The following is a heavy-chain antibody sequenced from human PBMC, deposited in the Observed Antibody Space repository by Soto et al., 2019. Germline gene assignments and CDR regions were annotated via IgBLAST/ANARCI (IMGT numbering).Heavy chain of an antibody. V-gene: IGHV4-34*01. CDR3: ARGSIVVVPAAMRGYFQH. CDR1: GGSFSGYY. CDR2: INHSGST. Sequence: QVQLQQWGAGLLKPSETLSLTCAVYGGSFSGYYWSWIRQPPGKGLEWIGEINHSGSTNYNPSLKCRVTISVDTSKNQFSLKLSSVTAADTAVYYWARGSIVVVPAAMRGYFQHWGQGTLVTVS. D-gene: IGHD2-2*01. J-gene: IGHJ1*01.